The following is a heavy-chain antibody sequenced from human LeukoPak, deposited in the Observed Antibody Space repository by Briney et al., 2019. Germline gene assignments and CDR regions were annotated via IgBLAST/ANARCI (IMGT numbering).Heavy chain of an antibody. D-gene: IGHD3-10*01. CDR1: GFTFSSYG. CDR2: ISGSGGST. J-gene: IGHJ4*02. V-gene: IGHV3-23*01. CDR3: ARESITMVRGVINY. Sequence: GGTLRLSCAASGFTFSSYGMSWVRQAPGKGLEWVSAISGSGGSTYYADSVKGRFTISRDNSKNTLYLQMNSLRAEDTAVYYCARESITMVRGVINYWGQGTLVTVSS.